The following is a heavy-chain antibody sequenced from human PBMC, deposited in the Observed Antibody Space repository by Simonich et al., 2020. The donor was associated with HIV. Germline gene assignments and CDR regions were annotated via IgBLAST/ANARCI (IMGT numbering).Heavy chain of an antibody. Sequence: QVQLQESGPGLVKPSETLSLTCAVSGYSISSGYYWGWIRQPPGKGLEWIGSIYHSGRTDYNPSLKSRVTISVDTSKNQFSLKLSSVTAADTAVYYCARVLQFLYAFDIWGQGTMVTVSS. J-gene: IGHJ3*02. CDR2: IYHSGRT. V-gene: IGHV4-38-2*01. CDR1: GYSISSGYY. D-gene: IGHD3-3*01. CDR3: ARVLQFLYAFDI.